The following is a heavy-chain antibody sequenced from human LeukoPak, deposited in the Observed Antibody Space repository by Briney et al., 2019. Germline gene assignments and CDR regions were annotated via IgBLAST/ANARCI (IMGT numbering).Heavy chain of an antibody. J-gene: IGHJ4*02. CDR2: ISGSGGST. CDR1: GFTFSSYA. Sequence: GGSLRLSCAASGFTFSSYAMSWVRQAPGKGLEWVSAISGSGGSTYYADSVKGRFTISRDNSKNTLYLQMNSLRAEDTAVYYCTRGKIGGDDFDYWGQGTQVTVSS. CDR3: TRGKIGGDDFDY. V-gene: IGHV3-23*01. D-gene: IGHD3-16*01.